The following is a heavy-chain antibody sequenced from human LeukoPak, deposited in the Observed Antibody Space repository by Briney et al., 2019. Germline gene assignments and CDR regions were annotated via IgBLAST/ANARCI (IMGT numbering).Heavy chain of an antibody. V-gene: IGHV1-8*01. D-gene: IGHD6-6*01. CDR2: MNPNSGNT. CDR1: GYTFTGYD. CDR3: ARVKIDEQLGYYFDY. J-gene: IGHJ4*02. Sequence: ASVKVSCKASGYTFTGYDINWVRQATGQGLEWMGWMNPNSGNTGYAQKFQGRVTMTRNTSISTAYMELSSLRSEDTAVYYCARVKIDEQLGYYFDYWGQGTLVTVSS.